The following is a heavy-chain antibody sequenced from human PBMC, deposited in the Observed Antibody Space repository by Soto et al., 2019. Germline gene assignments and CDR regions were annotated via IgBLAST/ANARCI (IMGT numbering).Heavy chain of an antibody. CDR2: TYYRSKWYN. V-gene: IGHV6-1*01. CDR3: ARDLQLDHYYYYGMDV. J-gene: IGHJ6*02. CDR1: GDSVSSNSAA. D-gene: IGHD6-6*01. Sequence: SQTLSLTCAISGDSVSSNSAAWSWIRQSPSRGLEWLGRTYYRSKWYNDYAVSVKSRITINPDTSKNQFSLQLNSVTPEDTAVYYCARDLQLDHYYYYGMDVWGQGTTVTVSS.